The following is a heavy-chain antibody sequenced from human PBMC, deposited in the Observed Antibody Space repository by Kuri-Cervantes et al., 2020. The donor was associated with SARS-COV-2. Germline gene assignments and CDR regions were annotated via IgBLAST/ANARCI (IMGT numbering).Heavy chain of an antibody. D-gene: IGHD2-2*01. CDR1: GYTFTSYG. V-gene: IGHV1-18*01. J-gene: IGHJ6*03. CDR2: ISAYNGNT. CDR3: ARARVGSIVVVPAAPYYMDV. Sequence: ASVKVSCKASGYTFTSYGISWVRQAPGQGLEWMGWISAYNGNTNYAQKLQGRVTMTTDTSTSTAYMELSSLRSEDTAVYYCARARVGSIVVVPAAPYYMDVWGKGTTVTVSS.